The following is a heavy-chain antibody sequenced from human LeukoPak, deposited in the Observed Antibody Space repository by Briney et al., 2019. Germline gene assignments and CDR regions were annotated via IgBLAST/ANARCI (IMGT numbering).Heavy chain of an antibody. V-gene: IGHV3-66*01. CDR3: TRECGDGYRPFDS. CDR1: GFTVSSNY. D-gene: IGHD5-24*01. J-gene: IGHJ4*02. Sequence: GGPLRLSCAASGFTVSSNYMSWVRQAPGKGLEWVSVIYSGGSTYYADSVKGRFTISRDNANDFLYLQMDSLRDEDTAVYYCTRECGDGYRPFDSWGQGARVTVSS. CDR2: IYSGGST.